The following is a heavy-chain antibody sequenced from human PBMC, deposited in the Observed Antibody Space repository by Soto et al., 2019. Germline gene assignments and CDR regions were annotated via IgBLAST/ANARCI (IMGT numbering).Heavy chain of an antibody. CDR3: AQGPVSVNHSQFDI. CDR2: ISSDGKTE. D-gene: IGHD3-3*01. Sequence: QVQLVESGGGVIQPGGSLRLSCGASGFTLSNFGVHWVSQAPGKGPEWVGAISSDGKTESNGASVRGRFTVSRDNSQNRVFLHMNSLRSEDTGVYYCAQGPVSVNHSQFDIWGQGTMVTVAS. J-gene: IGHJ3*02. V-gene: IGHV3-30*18. CDR1: GFTLSNFG.